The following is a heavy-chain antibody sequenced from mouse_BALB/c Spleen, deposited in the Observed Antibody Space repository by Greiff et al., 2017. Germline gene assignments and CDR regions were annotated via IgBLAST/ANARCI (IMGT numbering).Heavy chain of an antibody. CDR3: ASLAWFAY. Sequence: VQLRQSGAELMKPGASVKISCKATGYTFSSYWIEWVKQRPGHGLEWIGEILPGSGSTNYNEKFKGKATFTADTSSNTAYMQLSSLTSEDSAVYYCASLAWFAYWGQGTLVTVSA. V-gene: IGHV1-9*01. CDR2: ILPGSGST. D-gene: IGHD2-10*02. CDR1: GYTFSSYW. J-gene: IGHJ3*01.